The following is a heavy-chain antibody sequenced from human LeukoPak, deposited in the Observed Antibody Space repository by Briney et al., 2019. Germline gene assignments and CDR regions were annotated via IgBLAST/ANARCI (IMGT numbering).Heavy chain of an antibody. J-gene: IGHJ4*02. CDR3: EKGTGRYWTFFDS. Sequence: GGSLRLSCAASGFTFDDYAIHWVRQAPGKGLEWVSGISWNSGSIDYAASVQGRFTISRDNAKKSLYLQMNSLRTEGTALYYCEKGTGRYWTFFDSWGEGTQVTVSS. D-gene: IGHD1-26*01. V-gene: IGHV3-9*01. CDR1: GFTFDDYA. CDR2: ISWNSGSI.